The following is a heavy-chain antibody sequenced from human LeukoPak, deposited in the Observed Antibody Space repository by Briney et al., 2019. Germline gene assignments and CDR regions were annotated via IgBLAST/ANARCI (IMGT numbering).Heavy chain of an antibody. CDR2: IRSKANNYAT. Sequence: GGSLRLSCAASGFNFFGSAMHWVRQASGKGLEWVGRIRSKANNYATEYAASVKGRFTTSRDDSKNTAYLQMNSLKTEDTAVYYCTYSYGSYYYYGMDVWGQGTTVTVSS. V-gene: IGHV3-73*01. J-gene: IGHJ6*02. CDR1: GFNFFGSA. D-gene: IGHD5-18*01. CDR3: TYSYGSYYYYGMDV.